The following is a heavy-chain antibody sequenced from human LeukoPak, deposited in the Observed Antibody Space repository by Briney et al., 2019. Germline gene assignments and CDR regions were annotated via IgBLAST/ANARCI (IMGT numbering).Heavy chain of an antibody. J-gene: IGHJ4*02. V-gene: IGHV3-23*01. CDR2: SSGSGGST. Sequence: GGSLRLPCAASGFTFSSYAMSWVRQAPGKGLEWVSASSGSGGSTYYADSVKGRFTISRDNSKNTLYLQMNSLRAEDTAVHYCAKGGNYAVYWGQGTLVTVSS. CDR1: GFTFSSYA. CDR3: AKGGNYAVY.